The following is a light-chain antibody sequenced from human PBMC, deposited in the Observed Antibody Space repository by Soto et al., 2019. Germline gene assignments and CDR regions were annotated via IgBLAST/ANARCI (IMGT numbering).Light chain of an antibody. J-gene: IGKJ1*01. V-gene: IGKV3-20*01. Sequence: EIVLAQSPDTLSLSPGERAPLSCRASQSISSYLAWYQQKPGQAPRLLIYGASSRATGIPDRFSGSGSGTDFTLAISRLEPGDSAVYFCQRCDTSPWTFGQGTKVDIK. CDR1: QSISSY. CDR3: QRCDTSPWT. CDR2: GAS.